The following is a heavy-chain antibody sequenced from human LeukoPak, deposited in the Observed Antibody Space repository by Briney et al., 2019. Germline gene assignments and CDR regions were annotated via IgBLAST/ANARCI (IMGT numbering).Heavy chain of an antibody. CDR3: ARGPIAAAGDS. CDR2: INANNGNT. Sequence: ASVKVSCKASGYTFTSYGITWVRQAPGQGLEWMGWINANNGNTNYAQNLQGRVTMTTDTSTSTVYMELRSLKSDDTAVYYCARGPIAAAGDSWGQGTPVTVSS. V-gene: IGHV1-18*01. J-gene: IGHJ4*02. D-gene: IGHD6-13*01. CDR1: GYTFTSYG.